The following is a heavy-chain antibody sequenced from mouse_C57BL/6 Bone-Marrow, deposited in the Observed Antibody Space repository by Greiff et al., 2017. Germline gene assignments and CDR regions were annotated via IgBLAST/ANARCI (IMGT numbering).Heavy chain of an antibody. CDR3: ARWGGHYFDY. V-gene: IGHV1-69*01. J-gene: IGHJ2*01. CDR1: GYTFTSYW. CDR2: IDPSDSYT. Sequence: QVQLQQSGAELVMPGASVKLSCKASGYTFTSYWMHWVKQRPGQGLEWIGEIDPSDSYTNYNQKFKGKSTLTVDKSSSTAYMQLSSLTSEDSAVXYCARWGGHYFDYWGQGTTLTVSS.